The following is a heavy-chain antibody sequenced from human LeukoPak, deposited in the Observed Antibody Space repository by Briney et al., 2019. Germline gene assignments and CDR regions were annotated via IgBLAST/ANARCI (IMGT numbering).Heavy chain of an antibody. V-gene: IGHV4-61*02. CDR1: GGSISSGSCY. CDR2: IYTSGST. CDR3: ARAKKNYYMDV. Sequence: SETLSLTCTVSGGSISSGSCYWSWIRQPAGKGLEWIGRIYTSGSTNYNPSLKSRITISVDTSKNQFSLKLSSVTAADTAVYYCARAKKNYYMDVWGKGTTVTVSS. J-gene: IGHJ6*03.